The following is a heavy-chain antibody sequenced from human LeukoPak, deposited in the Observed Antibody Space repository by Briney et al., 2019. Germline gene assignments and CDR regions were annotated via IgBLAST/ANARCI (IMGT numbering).Heavy chain of an antibody. V-gene: IGHV1-18*01. CDR3: ARDSGRYCGGDFCAAFDI. J-gene: IGHJ3*02. D-gene: IGHD2-21*02. Sequence: ASVKVSCKASGYTFTSYGISWARQAPGQGLEWMGWISAYNGNTNYAQKLQGRVTMTTDTSTSTAYMELRSLRSDDTAVYYCARDSGRYCGGDFCAAFDIWGQGTMVTVSS. CDR2: ISAYNGNT. CDR1: GYTFTSYG.